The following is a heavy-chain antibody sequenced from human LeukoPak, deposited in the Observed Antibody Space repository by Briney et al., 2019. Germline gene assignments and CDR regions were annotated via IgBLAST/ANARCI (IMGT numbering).Heavy chain of an antibody. CDR3: MTAAGYNFGQY. Sequence: GGSLRLSCAASGLTVNNNYMNWVRQAPGKGLEWVSALYIGGNTYYADSVRGRFTISRDNSKDTLYLQMNSLRAEDTAIYYCMTAAGYNFGQYWGQGTLVTVSS. V-gene: IGHV3-53*01. J-gene: IGHJ4*02. D-gene: IGHD5-18*01. CDR1: GLTVNNNY. CDR2: LYIGGNT.